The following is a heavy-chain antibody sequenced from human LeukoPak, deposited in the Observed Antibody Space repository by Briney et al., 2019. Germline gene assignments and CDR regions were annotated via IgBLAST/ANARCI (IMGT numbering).Heavy chain of an antibody. CDR1: GDSISSYF. CDR2: IYYSGST. V-gene: IGHV4-59*01. CDR3: ARSPTVALIDY. D-gene: IGHD4-23*01. Sequence: SETLSLTGTVSGDSISSYFWSWMRQPPGKGLEWIGCIYYSGSTKYKPSLKSRVTISVDTSKNQFSLRLGSVTTADTAVYYCARSPTVALIDYWGQGTLVTVSS. J-gene: IGHJ4*02.